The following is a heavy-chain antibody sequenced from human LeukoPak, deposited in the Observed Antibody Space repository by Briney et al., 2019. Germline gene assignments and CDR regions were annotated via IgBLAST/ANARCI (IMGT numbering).Heavy chain of an antibody. CDR2: IIPILGIA. J-gene: IGHJ4*02. V-gene: IGHV1-69*04. CDR1: GGTFTSYA. D-gene: IGHD5-24*01. Sequence: ASLKVSCKASGGTFTSYAFSWVRQAPGQGLEWMGRIIPILGIANYAQKFQGRVTITADKSTSTAYMELSSLRSEDTAVYYCAREGDGYFGFDYWGQGTLVTVSS. CDR3: AREGDGYFGFDY.